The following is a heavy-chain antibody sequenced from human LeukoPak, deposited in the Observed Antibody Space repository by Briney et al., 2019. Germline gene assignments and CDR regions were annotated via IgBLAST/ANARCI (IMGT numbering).Heavy chain of an antibody. CDR2: IYYSGST. J-gene: IGHJ6*03. D-gene: IGHD6-6*01. CDR1: GGSISPYY. V-gene: IGHV4-59*12. Sequence: PSETLSLTCTVSGGSISPYYWSWIRQPPGKGLEWIGYIYYSGSTNYNPSLKSRVTISVDTSKNQFSLKLSSVTAADTAIYYCARDFSSSSTVYYYYYMDVWGKGTTVTVSS. CDR3: ARDFSSSSTVYYYYYMDV.